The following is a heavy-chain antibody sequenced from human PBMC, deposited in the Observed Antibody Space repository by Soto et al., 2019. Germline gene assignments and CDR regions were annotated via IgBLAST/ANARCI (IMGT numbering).Heavy chain of an antibody. CDR1: GGSFSGYY. CDR3: ARRTGGRSPDY. D-gene: IGHD2-15*01. Sequence: QVQLQQWGAGLLKPSETLSLTCAVYGGSFSGYYWSWIRQPPGKGLEWIGEINHSGSTNYNPSLKSRVTISVDTSKNQFSLKLSSVTAADTAVYYCARRTGGRSPDYWGQGTLVTVSS. V-gene: IGHV4-34*01. J-gene: IGHJ4*02. CDR2: INHSGST.